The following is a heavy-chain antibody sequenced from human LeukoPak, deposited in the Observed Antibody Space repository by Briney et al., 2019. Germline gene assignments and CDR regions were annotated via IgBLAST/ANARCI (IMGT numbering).Heavy chain of an antibody. J-gene: IGHJ5*02. CDR3: ARDRRITGYSSGQNWFDP. V-gene: IGHV1-3*01. D-gene: IGHD6-19*01. CDR1: GYTFTSYA. CDR2: INAGNGNT. Sequence: ASVKVSCKASGYTFTSYAMHWVRQATGQRLEWMGWINAGNGNTKYSQKFQGRVTITRDTSASTAYMELSSLRSEDTAVYYCARDRRITGYSSGQNWFDPWGQGTLVTVSS.